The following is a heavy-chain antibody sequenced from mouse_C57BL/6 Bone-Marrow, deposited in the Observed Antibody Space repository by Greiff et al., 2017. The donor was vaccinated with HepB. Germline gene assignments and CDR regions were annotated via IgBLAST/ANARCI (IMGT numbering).Heavy chain of an antibody. D-gene: IGHD1-1*01. CDR1: GYTFTSYW. CDR3: ARRGGIRRFAY. Sequence: VQLQQPGAELVKPGASVKLSCKASGYTFTSYWMHWVKQRPGQGLEWIGMIHPNSGSTNYNEKFKSKATLTVDKSSSTAYMQLSSLTSEDSAVYYCARRGGIRRFAYWGQGTLVTVSA. CDR2: IHPNSGST. J-gene: IGHJ3*01. V-gene: IGHV1-64*01.